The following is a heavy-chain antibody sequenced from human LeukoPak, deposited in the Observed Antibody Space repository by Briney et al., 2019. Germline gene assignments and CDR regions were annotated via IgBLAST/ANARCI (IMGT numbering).Heavy chain of an antibody. Sequence: GESLKISCKGSGYSFTSYWIGWVRQMPGKGLEWMGIIYPGDSDTRYSQSFQGQVTISADKSISTAYLQWSSLKASDTAVYYCARAYSSSSSVSDYWGQGTLVTVSS. V-gene: IGHV5-51*01. CDR1: GYSFTSYW. CDR2: IYPGDSDT. D-gene: IGHD6-6*01. CDR3: ARAYSSSSSVSDY. J-gene: IGHJ4*02.